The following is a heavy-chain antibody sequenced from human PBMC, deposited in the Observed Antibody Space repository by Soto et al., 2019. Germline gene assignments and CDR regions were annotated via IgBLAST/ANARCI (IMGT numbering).Heavy chain of an antibody. J-gene: IGHJ3*02. CDR1: GFTFSSYG. CDR2: ISYDGSNK. Sequence: GGSLRLSCAASGFTFSSYGMHWVRQAPGKGLEWVAVISYDGSNKYYADSVKGRFTISRDNSKNTLYLQMNSLRAEDTAVYYCAKLAIQLLFENDAFDIWGQGTMVTVSS. V-gene: IGHV3-30*18. D-gene: IGHD2-2*01. CDR3: AKLAIQLLFENDAFDI.